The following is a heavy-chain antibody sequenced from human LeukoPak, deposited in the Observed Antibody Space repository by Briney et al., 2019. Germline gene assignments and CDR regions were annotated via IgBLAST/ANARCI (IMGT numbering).Heavy chain of an antibody. CDR3: ARDADS. CDR2: IYSSDGA. Sequence: GGSLRLSCVASGFTVSSNYMSWVRQAPGKGLEWVSLIYSSDGAYYADSVKGRFTISRDNSKNTLYLQMNSLRAEDTAVYYCARDADSWGQGTLVAVSS. J-gene: IGHJ4*02. CDR1: GFTVSSNY. V-gene: IGHV3-66*01.